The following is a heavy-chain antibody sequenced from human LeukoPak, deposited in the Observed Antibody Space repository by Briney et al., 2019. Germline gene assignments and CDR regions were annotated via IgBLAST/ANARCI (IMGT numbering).Heavy chain of an antibody. V-gene: IGHV5-51*01. J-gene: IGHJ4*02. D-gene: IGHD3-9*01. Sequence: GESLQISCKGSGSSFTSYWIGWVRQLPGKGLEWMGIIYPGDSDTRYSPSFQGQVTISADKSISTASLQWSSLKASDTAMFYCARRKGADLLSRIDYWGQGTLVTVSS. CDR3: ARRKGADLLSRIDY. CDR2: IYPGDSDT. CDR1: GSSFTSYW.